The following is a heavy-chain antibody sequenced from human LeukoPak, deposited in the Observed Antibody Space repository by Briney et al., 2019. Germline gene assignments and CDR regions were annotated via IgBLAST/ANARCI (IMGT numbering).Heavy chain of an antibody. CDR3: AKQVGPRVDP. Sequence: SETLSLTCTVSGGSISSSSYYWGWIRQPPGKGLEWIGSIYYSGSTYYNPSLKSRVTISVDTSKNQFSLKLSSVTAADTAVYYCAKQVGPRVDPWGQGTLVTVSS. V-gene: IGHV4-39*01. CDR2: IYYSGST. CDR1: GGSISSSSYY. D-gene: IGHD1-26*01. J-gene: IGHJ5*02.